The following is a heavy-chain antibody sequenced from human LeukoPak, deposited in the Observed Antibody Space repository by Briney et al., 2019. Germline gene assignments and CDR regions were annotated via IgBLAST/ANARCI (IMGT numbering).Heavy chain of an antibody. CDR2: ISSNGGST. CDR3: AKGSLHFLDG. V-gene: IGHV3-64*02. Sequence: GGSLRLSCAASGFTFSSYTIHWVRQAPGKGLEYVSAISSNGGSTYYADSVKGRFTISRDNSKSTLFLEMNSLRAEDTAVYYCAKGSLHFLDGWGQGTLVTVSS. D-gene: IGHD3-3*02. J-gene: IGHJ4*02. CDR1: GFTFSSYT.